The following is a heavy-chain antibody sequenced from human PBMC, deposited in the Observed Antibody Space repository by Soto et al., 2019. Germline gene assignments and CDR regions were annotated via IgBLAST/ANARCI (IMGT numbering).Heavy chain of an antibody. CDR1: GFTFSSYA. J-gene: IGHJ4*02. CDR3: AKDRALYYYDSNGYYSD. Sequence: GGSLRLSCAASGFTFSSYAMSWVHQAPGKGLEWVSAISGSGGSTYYADSVKGRFTISRDNSKNTLYLQMNSLRAEDTAVYYCAKDRALYYYDSNGYYSDWGQGTLVTVSS. CDR2: ISGSGGST. V-gene: IGHV3-23*01. D-gene: IGHD3-22*01.